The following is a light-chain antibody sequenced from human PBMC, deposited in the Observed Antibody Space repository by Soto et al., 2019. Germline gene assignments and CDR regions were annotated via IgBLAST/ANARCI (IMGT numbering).Light chain of an antibody. V-gene: IGKV3-11*01. CDR3: QQRSNWPVT. CDR2: DSS. Sequence: EIVLTQSPATLSLSPGERATLSCRASQSVSSYLAWYQQKPGQTPRLLIYDSSNRATDIPARFSGSGSGTDFTLTISRLEPEDFEVYYCQQRSNWPVTFGQGTRVEIK. J-gene: IGKJ1*01. CDR1: QSVSSY.